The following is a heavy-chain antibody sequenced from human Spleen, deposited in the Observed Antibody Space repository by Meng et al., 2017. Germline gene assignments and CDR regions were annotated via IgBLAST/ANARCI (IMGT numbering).Heavy chain of an antibody. D-gene: IGHD4-23*01. Sequence: ASVKVSCKASGYTFTSYYMHWVRQAPGQGLEWMGIINPSGGSTSYAQKFQGRVTMTRDTSTSTVYMELSSLRSEDTAVYYCARATGDYGGNGAFDIWGQGTMVTVSS. V-gene: IGHV1-46*01. CDR1: GYTFTSYY. CDR2: INPSGGST. CDR3: ARATGDYGGNGAFDI. J-gene: IGHJ3*02.